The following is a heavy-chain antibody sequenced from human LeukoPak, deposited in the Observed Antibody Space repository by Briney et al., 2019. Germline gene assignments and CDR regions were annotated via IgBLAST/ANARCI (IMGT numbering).Heavy chain of an antibody. CDR2: ICWNSGSL. CDR1: GFSFDDYA. J-gene: IGHJ4*02. D-gene: IGHD2-15*01. Sequence: PGRSLRPSWAAAGFSFDDYAMHWVRQAPGKGLEWVSSICWNSGSLDYVASVKGRFTISGDNAKNTLYLQMNSLRPEDTALYYCAKGTRRYSTFLDYWGQGAPVTVSS. V-gene: IGHV3-9*01. CDR3: AKGTRRYSTFLDY.